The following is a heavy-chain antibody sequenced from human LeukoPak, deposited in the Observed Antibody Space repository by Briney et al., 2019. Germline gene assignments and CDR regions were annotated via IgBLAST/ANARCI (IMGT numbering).Heavy chain of an antibody. J-gene: IGHJ6*04. Sequence: SETLSLTCTVSNDSISSHYWTWIRQPPGKGLEWIGYIYYSGSTNYNPSLKSRVTISVDTSKNQFSLRLSSVTAADTAVYSCAGVVRGVIVWGKGTTVTISS. CDR1: NDSISSHY. V-gene: IGHV4-59*11. CDR2: IYYSGST. D-gene: IGHD3-10*01. CDR3: AGVVRGVIV.